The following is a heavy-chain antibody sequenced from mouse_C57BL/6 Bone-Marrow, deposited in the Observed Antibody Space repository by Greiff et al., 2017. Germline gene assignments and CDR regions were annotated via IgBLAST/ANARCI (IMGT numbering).Heavy chain of an antibody. J-gene: IGHJ2*01. V-gene: IGHV1-52*01. CDR2: IDPSDSET. CDR3: ARRGDYSNLDY. Sequence: QVQLQQPGAELVRPGSSVKLSCKASGYTFTSYWMHWVKQRPIQGLEWIGNIDPSDSETHYNQKFKDKATLTVDKSSSTAYMQLSSLTSEDSAVYYCARRGDYSNLDYWGQGTTLTGPS. D-gene: IGHD2-5*01. CDR1: GYTFTSYW.